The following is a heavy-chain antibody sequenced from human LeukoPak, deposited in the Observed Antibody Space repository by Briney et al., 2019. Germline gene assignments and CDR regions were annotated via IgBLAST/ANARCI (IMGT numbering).Heavy chain of an antibody. J-gene: IGHJ5*02. V-gene: IGHV3-30-3*01. CDR3: AREGP. CDR2: ISYDGSNK. Sequence: GGSLRLSCGASGFTFSSYAMHWVRQAPGKGLEWVAVISYDGSNKYYADSVKGRFTISRDNSKNTLYLQMNSLRAEDTAVYYCAREGPWGQGTLVTVSS. CDR1: GFTFSSYA.